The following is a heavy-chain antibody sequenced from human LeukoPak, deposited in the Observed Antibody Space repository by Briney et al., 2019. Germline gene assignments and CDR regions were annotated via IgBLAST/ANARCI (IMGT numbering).Heavy chain of an antibody. CDR3: ARIDYGSGSYYDY. CDR2: IYSGGST. J-gene: IGHJ4*02. D-gene: IGHD3-10*01. CDR1: GFTFSSNY. Sequence: GGSLRLSCAASGFTFSSNYMSWVRQAPGKGLEWVSVIYSGGSTYYADSVKGRFTISRDNSKNTLYLQMNSLRAEDTAVYYCARIDYGSGSYYDYWGQGTLVTVSS. V-gene: IGHV3-66*01.